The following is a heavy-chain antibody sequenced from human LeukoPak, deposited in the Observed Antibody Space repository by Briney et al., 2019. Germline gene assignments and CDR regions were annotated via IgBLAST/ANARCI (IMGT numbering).Heavy chain of an antibody. CDR1: GYTFTSYG. V-gene: IGHV1-18*01. J-gene: IGHJ3*02. Sequence: GASVKVSCKASGYTFTSYGISWVRQAPGQGLEWMGWISAYNGNTNYAQKLQGRVTMTTDTSTSTAYMELRSLRSDDTAVYYCAKANGRLAYWSDAFDIWGQGTMVTVSS. D-gene: IGHD3-9*01. CDR2: ISAYNGNT. CDR3: AKANGRLAYWSDAFDI.